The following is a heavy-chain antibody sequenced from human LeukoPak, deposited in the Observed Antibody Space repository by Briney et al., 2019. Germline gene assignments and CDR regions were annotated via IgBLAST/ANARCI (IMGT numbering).Heavy chain of an antibody. CDR3: TRGLAIFGVPYGMDV. D-gene: IGHD3-3*01. CDR2: ISAYNGNT. CDR1: GYTFTSYG. J-gene: IGHJ6*02. V-gene: IGHV1-18*01. Sequence: GASVKVSCKASGYTFTSYGISGVRQAPGQGLEWMGWISAYNGNTNYAQKLQGRITMNTDTSTSTAYMELRSLRSDDTAVYSCTRGLAIFGVPYGMDVWGQGTTVTVSS.